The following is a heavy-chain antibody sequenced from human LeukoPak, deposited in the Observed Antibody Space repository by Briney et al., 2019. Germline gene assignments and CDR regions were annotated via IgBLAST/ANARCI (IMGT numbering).Heavy chain of an antibody. V-gene: IGHV4-4*07. J-gene: IGHJ3*02. CDR1: GASIGNYY. CDR2: THTSGSA. CDR3: ARDSGGAAGGSGMGYGFDI. Sequence: SETLSLTCTVSGASIGNYYWSWIRQPAGKGLEWIGRTHTSGSANYNPSLKSRVTMSVDTSKDQFSLRLSSVTAADTAMYYCARDSGGAAGGSGMGYGFDIWGQGTMVTVSS. D-gene: IGHD6-13*01.